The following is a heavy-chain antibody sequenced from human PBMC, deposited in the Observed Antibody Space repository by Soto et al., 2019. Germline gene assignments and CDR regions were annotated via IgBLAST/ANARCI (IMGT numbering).Heavy chain of an antibody. Sequence: QVQLVESGGGVVQPGRSLRLSCAASGFTFSSYGMHWVRQAPGKGLEWVAVIWYDGSNKYYADSVKGRFTISRDNSKNTLYLQMNILRAEDTAVYYCARGKLAAAGFENYGMDVWGQGTTVTVSS. CDR2: IWYDGSNK. J-gene: IGHJ6*01. CDR1: GFTFSSYG. D-gene: IGHD6-13*01. V-gene: IGHV3-33*01. CDR3: ARGKLAAAGFENYGMDV.